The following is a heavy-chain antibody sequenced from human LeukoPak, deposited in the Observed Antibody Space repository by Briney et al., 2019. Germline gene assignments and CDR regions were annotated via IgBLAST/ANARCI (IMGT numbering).Heavy chain of an antibody. CDR2: INHSGST. CDR3: ARDPITVVTPGDY. V-gene: IGHV4-34*01. CDR1: GGSFSGYY. J-gene: IGHJ4*02. Sequence: SETLSLTCAVYGGSFSGYYWSWIRQPPGKGLEWIGEINHSGSTNYNPSLKSRVTISVDTSKNQFSLKLSSVTAADTAVYYCARDPITVVTPGDYWGQGTLVTVSS. D-gene: IGHD4-23*01.